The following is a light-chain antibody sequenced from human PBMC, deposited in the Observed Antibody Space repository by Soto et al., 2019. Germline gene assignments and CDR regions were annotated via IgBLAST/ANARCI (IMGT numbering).Light chain of an antibody. V-gene: IGLV2-23*02. CDR3: CSYAGGDTFFL. CDR1: SGDVGSNSP. Sequence: QSALTQPASVSGSPGQSITISCTGTSGDVGSNSPVYWYQQLPGKAPKLIIYEVIKRPSGVSIRFSGSKSGNTASLTISGLQAEDEAEYYCCSYAGGDTFFLFGTGTKVTVL. CDR2: EVI. J-gene: IGLJ1*01.